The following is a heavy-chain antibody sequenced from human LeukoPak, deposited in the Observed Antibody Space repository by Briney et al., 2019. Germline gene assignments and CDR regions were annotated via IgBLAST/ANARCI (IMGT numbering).Heavy chain of an antibody. V-gene: IGHV1-2*02. J-gene: IGHJ3*02. CDR3: ARVTGPDAFDI. Sequence: ASAKVSCKDSGYTFTGYYLHWLRQAPGQGLEWMGWINPNSGATNYAQKFQGRVTMTRDTSISTAYLELSRLTSDDTAVYYCARVTGPDAFDIWGQGTMVTVSS. CDR1: GYTFTGYY. CDR2: INPNSGAT. D-gene: IGHD3-10*01.